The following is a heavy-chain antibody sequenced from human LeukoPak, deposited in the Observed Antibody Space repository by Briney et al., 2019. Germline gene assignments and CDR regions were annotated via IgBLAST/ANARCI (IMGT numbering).Heavy chain of an antibody. Sequence: GGSLRLSCAGSGFTFSSYSMNWVRQAPGKGLEWVSSISSSSNYIHYADSVKGRFTISRDNAKNSLSLQMNSLRAEDTAVYYRARGTAAAAWFDPWGQGTLVTVSS. J-gene: IGHJ5*02. V-gene: IGHV3-21*01. CDR1: GFTFSSYS. CDR3: ARGTAAAAWFDP. CDR2: ISSSSNYI. D-gene: IGHD6-13*01.